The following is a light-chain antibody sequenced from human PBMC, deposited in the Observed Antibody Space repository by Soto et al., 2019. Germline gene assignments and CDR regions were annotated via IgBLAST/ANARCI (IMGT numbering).Light chain of an antibody. Sequence: AIQMTQSPSSLSASVGDTVTITCRASQGIRNDLGWYQQKPGKAPNLLIYAASSLQSGVPSRFSGSGSGTDFTLTISSLQPADFATYYCLQDYNYHRTFGQGTKVDI. CDR1: QGIRND. J-gene: IGKJ1*01. CDR3: LQDYNYHRT. V-gene: IGKV1-6*01. CDR2: AAS.